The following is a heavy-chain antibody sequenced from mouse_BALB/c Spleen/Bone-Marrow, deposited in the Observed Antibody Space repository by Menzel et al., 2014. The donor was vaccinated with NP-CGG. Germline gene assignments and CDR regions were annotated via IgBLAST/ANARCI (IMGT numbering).Heavy chain of an antibody. CDR1: GFTFSSYG. CDR3: TRRAILEGREVMDH. J-gene: IGHJ4*01. Sequence: EVKLAESGGDLVKPGGSLNLSCAASGFTFSSYGMPWLRQIPDKRLARVATISSGGSYTYYPGSSTGRFTIPRDNAKSNLSLQRLRLKSGITAKYNVTRRAILEGREVMDHQCQGPS. V-gene: IGHV5-6*02. CDR2: ISSGGSYT.